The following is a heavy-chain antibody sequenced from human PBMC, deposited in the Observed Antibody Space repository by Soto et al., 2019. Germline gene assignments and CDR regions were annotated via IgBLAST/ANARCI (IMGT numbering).Heavy chain of an antibody. CDR1: GFTFSTFA. D-gene: IGHD3-3*01. Sequence: GDSLRLSCAASGFTFSTFAMHWVRQAPGKGREWVAGISKDGSNKYYVDSVKGRFAISRDNSKNPRHVQMNSLRTEDKAVYYCARFSVTTFGVVTGPSYNYGMDLWGQGTTVTVS. V-gene: IGHV3-30*09. J-gene: IGHJ6*01. CDR2: ISKDGSNK. CDR3: ARFSVTTFGVVTGPSYNYGMDL.